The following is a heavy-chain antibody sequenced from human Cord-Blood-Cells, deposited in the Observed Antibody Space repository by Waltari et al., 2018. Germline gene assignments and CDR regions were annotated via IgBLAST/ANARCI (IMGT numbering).Heavy chain of an antibody. Sequence: QLQLQESGPGLVKPSETLSLTCTVSGGSISSRSYYWGWIRQPPGKGLEWIGSIYYSGSTYYNPSLKSRVTISVDTSKNQFSLKLSSVTAADTAVYYCGSAAAFLIDYWGQGTLVTVSS. V-gene: IGHV4-39*01. D-gene: IGHD2-2*01. CDR3: GSAAAFLIDY. J-gene: IGHJ4*02. CDR1: GGSISSRSYY. CDR2: IYYSGST.